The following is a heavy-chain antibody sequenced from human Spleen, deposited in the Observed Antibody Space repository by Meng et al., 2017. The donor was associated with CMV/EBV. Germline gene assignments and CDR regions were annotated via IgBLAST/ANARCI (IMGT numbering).Heavy chain of an antibody. V-gene: IGHV3-48*03. D-gene: IGHD3-3*01. Sequence: GESLKISCAASGFTFSNYAMSWVRQAPGKGLEWVSYISSSGITIHYADSVKGRFTISRDNAKNSLYLQMNSLRAEDTAVYYCARDFWSGYYWDTFDIWGQGTMVTVSS. CDR3: ARDFWSGYYWDTFDI. CDR1: GFTFSNYA. CDR2: ISSSGITI. J-gene: IGHJ3*02.